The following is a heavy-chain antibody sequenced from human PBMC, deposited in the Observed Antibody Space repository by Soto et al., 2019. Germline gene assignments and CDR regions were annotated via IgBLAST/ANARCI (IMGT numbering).Heavy chain of an antibody. D-gene: IGHD2-15*01. CDR1: GASVDSGGYS. V-gene: IGHV4-30-2*03. Sequence: SETLSLTCAVSGASVDSGGYSWSWIRQPPGKGLEWIGYIYYSGSTSYNPSLKSRVTISVDTSKNQFSLKLSSVTAADTAVYYCARHTPAISISDHWGQGTLVTSPQ. CDR3: ARHTPAISISDH. J-gene: IGHJ4*02. CDR2: IYYSGST.